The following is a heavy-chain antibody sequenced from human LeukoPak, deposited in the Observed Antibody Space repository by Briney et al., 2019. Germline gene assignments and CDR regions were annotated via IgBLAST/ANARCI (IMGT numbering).Heavy chain of an antibody. Sequence: GGSLRLSCAASGFTFSSYGMHWVRQAPGKGLEWVAVIWYDGINKYYADSVKGRFTISRDNSKNTLYLQMNSLRAEDTAVYYCAREPVAGPFYYYGMDVWGQGTTVTVSS. V-gene: IGHV3-33*01. CDR2: IWYDGINK. CDR3: AREPVAGPFYYYGMDV. J-gene: IGHJ6*02. D-gene: IGHD6-19*01. CDR1: GFTFSSYG.